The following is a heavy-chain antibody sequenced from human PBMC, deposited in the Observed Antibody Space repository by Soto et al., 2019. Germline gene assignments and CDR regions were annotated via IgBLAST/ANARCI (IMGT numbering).Heavy chain of an antibody. CDR1: GFTFSSYY. D-gene: IGHD2-8*01. CDR2: IGTAGDT. CDR3: ARGMQGLPYYYGMDV. Sequence: GGSLRLSCAASGFTFSSYYMHWVRQATGKGLEWVSAIGTAGDTYYPGSVKGRFTISRENAKNSLYLQMNSLRAEDTAVYYCARGMQGLPYYYGMDVWGQGTTVTVSS. V-gene: IGHV3-13*01. J-gene: IGHJ6*02.